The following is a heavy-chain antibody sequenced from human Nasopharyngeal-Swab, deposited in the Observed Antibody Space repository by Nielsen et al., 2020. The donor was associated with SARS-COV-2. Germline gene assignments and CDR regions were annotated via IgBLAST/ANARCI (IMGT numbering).Heavy chain of an antibody. CDR2: INHSGST. CDR1: GGSFSGYY. Sequence: SDTLSLTCAVYGGSFSGYYWSWIRQPPGRGLEWIGEINHSGSTNYNPSLKSRVTISVDTSKNPFSLKLSSVTAADTAVYYCASESGRIVDTAMVSGAFDIWGQGTMVTVSS. CDR3: ASESGRIVDTAMVSGAFDI. V-gene: IGHV4-34*01. D-gene: IGHD5-18*01. J-gene: IGHJ3*02.